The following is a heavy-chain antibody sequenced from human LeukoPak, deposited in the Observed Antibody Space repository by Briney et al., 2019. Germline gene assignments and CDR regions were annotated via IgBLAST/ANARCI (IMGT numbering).Heavy chain of an antibody. CDR2: ISAYNGNT. Sequence: ASVKVSCKASGYTFTSYGISWVRQAPGQGLEWMGWISAYNGNTNYAQKLQGRDTMTTDTSTSTAYMELRSLRSDDTAVYYCARDGGYDYRLDYYYYGMDVWGQGTTVTVSS. CDR3: ARDGGYDYRLDYYYYGMDV. V-gene: IGHV1-18*01. D-gene: IGHD5-12*01. J-gene: IGHJ6*02. CDR1: GYTFTSYG.